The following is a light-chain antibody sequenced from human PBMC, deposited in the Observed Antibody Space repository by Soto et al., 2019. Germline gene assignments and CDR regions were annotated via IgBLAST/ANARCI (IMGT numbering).Light chain of an antibody. CDR3: QQYDAWPLT. J-gene: IGKJ4*01. V-gene: IGKV3-15*01. CDR2: GAS. Sequence: EIVMTQSSGTLSVSPGERVTVRCRASQGVGSNLAWYQQKPGQAPRLLIYGASTRASGIRGRFSGSGSGTEFTFTISKLQSEDFGDYYCQQYDAWPLTFGGGTKVEIK. CDR1: QGVGSN.